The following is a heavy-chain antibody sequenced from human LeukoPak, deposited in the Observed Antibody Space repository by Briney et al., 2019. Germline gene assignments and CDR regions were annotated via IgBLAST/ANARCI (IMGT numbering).Heavy chain of an antibody. CDR3: ARRALYGSGRYYYYYYMDV. V-gene: IGHV4-34*01. Sequence: PSETLSLTCVVYGGSFSGYYWSWIRQPPGKGLEWIGEINHSGSTNYNPSLKSRVTISVDTSKNQFSLKLSSVTAADTAVYYCARRALYGSGRYYYYYYMDVWGKGTTVTVSS. CDR2: INHSGST. CDR1: GGSFSGYY. D-gene: IGHD3-10*01. J-gene: IGHJ6*03.